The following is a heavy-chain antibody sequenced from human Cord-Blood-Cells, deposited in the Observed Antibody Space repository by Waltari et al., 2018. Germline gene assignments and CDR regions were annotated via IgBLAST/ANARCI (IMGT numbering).Heavy chain of an antibody. J-gene: IGHJ4*02. V-gene: IGHV4-34*01. CDR3: ARARRDLDY. D-gene: IGHD6-6*01. Sequence: QVQLQQWGAGLLKPSETLSLTCAVYGGSFSGYYWSWIRPPPGKGLGWIGEINHSGSTNYNPSLRSRVTIAVDTSKNQFSLKLSSVTAADTAVYYCARARRDLDYWGQGTLVTVSS. CDR2: INHSGST. CDR1: GGSFSGYY.